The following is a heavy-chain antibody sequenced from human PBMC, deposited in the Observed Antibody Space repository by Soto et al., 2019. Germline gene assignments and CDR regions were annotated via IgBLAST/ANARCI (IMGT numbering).Heavy chain of an antibody. Sequence: PGGSLRLSCAASGFTFSSYWMSWVRQAPGKGLEWVANIKQDGSEKYYVDSVKGRFTISRDNAKNSLYLQMNSLRAEDTAVYYCARGWSGYYPPDYYYYMDVWGKGTTVTVSS. CDR1: GFTFSSYW. J-gene: IGHJ6*03. D-gene: IGHD3-3*01. CDR2: IKQDGSEK. V-gene: IGHV3-7*01. CDR3: ARGWSGYYPPDYYYYMDV.